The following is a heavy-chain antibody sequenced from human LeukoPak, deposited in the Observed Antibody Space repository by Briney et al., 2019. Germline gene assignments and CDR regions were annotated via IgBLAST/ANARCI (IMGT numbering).Heavy chain of an antibody. D-gene: IGHD1-1*01. Sequence: PSETLSLTCTVSGGSISSHYWSWIRQPPGKGLEWIGYIYYSGSTNYNPSHKSRVTISVDTSKNQFSLKLSSVTAADTAVYYCARLDAGPYRGWFDPWGQGTLVTVSS. CDR2: IYYSGST. CDR3: ARLDAGPYRGWFDP. J-gene: IGHJ5*02. V-gene: IGHV4-59*11. CDR1: GGSISSHY.